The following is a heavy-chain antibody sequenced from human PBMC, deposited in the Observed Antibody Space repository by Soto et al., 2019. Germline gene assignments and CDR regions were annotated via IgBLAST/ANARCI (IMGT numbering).Heavy chain of an antibody. CDR3: ARGGSFYGMDV. CDR1: GGSLSSGDYY. Sequence: QVQLQESGPGLVKPSQTLSLTCTVSGGSLSSGDYYWSWIRQPPEKGLEWIGYIYYSGITYYDPSLKSRVTLSVDTPKNQFSLNLNSVTAADTAVYYCARGGSFYGMDVWGQGTTVTVSS. J-gene: IGHJ6*02. V-gene: IGHV4-30-4*01. CDR2: IYYSGIT. D-gene: IGHD3-16*01.